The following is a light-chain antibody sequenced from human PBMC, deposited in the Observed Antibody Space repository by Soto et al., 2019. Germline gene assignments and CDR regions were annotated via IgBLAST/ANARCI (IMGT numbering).Light chain of an antibody. J-gene: IGKJ1*01. Sequence: EIVLTQSPGPLSLSPGERATLSCRASQSVSSSYLAWYQQKPGQAPRLLIYGASSRATGIPDRFSGSGSGTDFTLTISRLEPEDFAVYYCQHYGSSPTFGQGTKVDIK. V-gene: IGKV3-20*01. CDR3: QHYGSSPT. CDR2: GAS. CDR1: QSVSSSY.